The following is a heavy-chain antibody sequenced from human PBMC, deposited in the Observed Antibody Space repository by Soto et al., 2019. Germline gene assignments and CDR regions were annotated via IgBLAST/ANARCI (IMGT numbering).Heavy chain of an antibody. D-gene: IGHD3-22*01. CDR3: ARHRYYYDPLFYGMDV. J-gene: IGHJ6*02. Sequence: PSETLSLTCTVSGGSISSSSYYWGWIRQPPGKGQEWIGSIYYSGSTYYNPSLKSRVTISVYTSKNQFSLKLSSVTAADSVVYFCARHRYYYDPLFYGMDVWGQGTTVTVSS. CDR1: GGSISSSSYY. CDR2: IYYSGST. V-gene: IGHV4-39*01.